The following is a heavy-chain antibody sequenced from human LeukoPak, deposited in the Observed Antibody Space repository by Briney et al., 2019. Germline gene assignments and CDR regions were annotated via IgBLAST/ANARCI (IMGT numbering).Heavy chain of an antibody. CDR1: GFRFSTYT. J-gene: IGHJ6*02. Sequence: PGGSLRLSCAVSGFRFSTYTMNWVRQAPGKGLEWVSSISSSSSYIYYADSVKGRFTISRDNAKNSLYLQMNSLRAEDTAVYYCARDSEYQLLGVYYYYGMDVWGQGTTVTVSS. D-gene: IGHD2-2*01. V-gene: IGHV3-21*01. CDR2: ISSSSSYI. CDR3: ARDSEYQLLGVYYYYGMDV.